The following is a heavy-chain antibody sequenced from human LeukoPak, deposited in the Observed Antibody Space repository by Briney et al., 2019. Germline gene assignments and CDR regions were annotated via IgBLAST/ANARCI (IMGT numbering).Heavy chain of an antibody. CDR2: IYHSGST. CDR1: GGSISSGSYY. D-gene: IGHD4-17*01. J-gene: IGHJ4*02. V-gene: IGHV4-30-2*01. CDR3: ARADYGDVY. Sequence: SETLSLTCTVSGGSISSGSYYWSWIRQPPGKGLEWIGYIYHSGSTYYNPSLKSRVTISVDRSKNQFSLKLSSVTAADTAVYYCARADYGDVYWGQGTLVTVSS.